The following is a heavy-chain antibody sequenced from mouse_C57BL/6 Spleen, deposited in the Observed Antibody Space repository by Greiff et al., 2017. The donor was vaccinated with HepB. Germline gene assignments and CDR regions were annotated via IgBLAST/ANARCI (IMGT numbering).Heavy chain of an antibody. CDR2: ISYDGSN. Sequence: EVHLVESGPGLVKPSQSLSLTCSVTGYSITSGYYWYWIRQFPGNKLEWMGYISYDGSNNYNPSLKNRISFTRDTSKNQFLMNLNSVTTEDTATYYGSRGDYSNLYFDYWGQGTTLTVSS. CDR3: SRGDYSNLYFDY. V-gene: IGHV3-6*01. D-gene: IGHD2-5*01. CDR1: GYSITSGYY. J-gene: IGHJ2*01.